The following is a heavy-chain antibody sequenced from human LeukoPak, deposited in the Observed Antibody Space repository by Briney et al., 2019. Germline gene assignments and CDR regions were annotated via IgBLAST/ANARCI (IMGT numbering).Heavy chain of an antibody. J-gene: IGHJ4*02. D-gene: IGHD2-15*01. Sequence: GGSLRLSCAASGFTFSSYSMNWVRQAPGKGLEWVLSISSSSSYIYYADSVKGRFTISRDNAKNSLYLQMNSLRAEDTAVYYCAREAVVVVAARSFDYWGQGTLVTVSS. CDR3: AREAVVVVAARSFDY. V-gene: IGHV3-21*01. CDR2: ISSSSSYI. CDR1: GFTFSSYS.